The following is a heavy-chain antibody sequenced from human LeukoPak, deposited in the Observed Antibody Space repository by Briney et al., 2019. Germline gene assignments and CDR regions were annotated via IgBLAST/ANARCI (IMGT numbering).Heavy chain of an antibody. V-gene: IGHV3-7*01. J-gene: IGHJ4*02. CDR1: GFSFSTSW. CDR2: IRKDGGEI. CDR3: ARDGDSWNDFDY. Sequence: GGSLRLPCVASGFSFSTSWMTWVRQAPGKGLEWVANIRKDGGEIYYVDSVKGRFTISRDNTKNSLYLQMNSLRVEGTAVYYCARDGDSWNDFDYWGQGTLVTVSS. D-gene: IGHD1-1*01.